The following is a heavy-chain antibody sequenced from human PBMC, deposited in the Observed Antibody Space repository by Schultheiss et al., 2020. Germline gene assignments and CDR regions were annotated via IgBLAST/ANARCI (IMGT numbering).Heavy chain of an antibody. CDR2: TYYSGST. Sequence: SETLSLTCTVSGGSISSGSYYWGWIRQPPEKGLEWIGSTYYSGSTYYNPSLKSRVTISVDTSKNQFSLKLTSVTAADTAVYYCARLSGHYGRDCDYCGQGSLVSASS. J-gene: IGHJ4*02. CDR3: ARLSGHYGRDCDY. V-gene: IGHV4-39*01. D-gene: IGHD4-17*01. CDR1: GGSISSGSYY.